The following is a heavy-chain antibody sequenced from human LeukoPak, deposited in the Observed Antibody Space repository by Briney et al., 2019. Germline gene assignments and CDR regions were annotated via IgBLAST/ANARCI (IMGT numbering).Heavy chain of an antibody. V-gene: IGHV3-23*01. CDR2: ISGSGGST. J-gene: IGHJ4*02. D-gene: IGHD5-24*01. CDR3: AKGRWLQLMPKFFDY. Sequence: SGGSLRLSCAASGFTFSSYGMSWVRQAPGKGLEWVSAISGSGGSTYYADSVKGRFTISRDNSKNTLYLQMNSLRAEDTAVYYCAKGRWLQLMPKFFDYWGQGTLVTVSS. CDR1: GFTFSSYG.